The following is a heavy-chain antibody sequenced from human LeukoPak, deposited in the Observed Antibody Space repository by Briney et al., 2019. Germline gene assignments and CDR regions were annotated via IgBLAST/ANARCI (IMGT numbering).Heavy chain of an antibody. Sequence: NPSETLSLTCTVSGGSISSSSYYWGWIRQPPGKGLEWIGSIYYSGSTYYNPSLKSRVTISVDTSKNQFSLKLSSVTAADTAVYYCASSLSSSRINITSGSYYNGGYWGQGTLVTVSS. V-gene: IGHV4-39*01. CDR3: ASSLSSSRINITSGSYYNGGY. CDR1: GGSISSSSYY. CDR2: IYYSGST. D-gene: IGHD3-10*01. J-gene: IGHJ4*02.